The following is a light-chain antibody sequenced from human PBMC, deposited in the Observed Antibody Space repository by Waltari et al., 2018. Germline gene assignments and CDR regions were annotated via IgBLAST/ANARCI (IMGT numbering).Light chain of an antibody. Sequence: IMLTQSPGTLSLSPGERATLSCRASQSISRYLAWYQQKPGQAPRLLIYGASTRATGIPDRFSGSGSGTDSSLTISGLEPEDSAVYYCQHHFRLPATFGQGTKVEIK. J-gene: IGKJ1*01. CDR2: GAS. V-gene: IGKV3-20*01. CDR1: QSISRY. CDR3: QHHFRLPAT.